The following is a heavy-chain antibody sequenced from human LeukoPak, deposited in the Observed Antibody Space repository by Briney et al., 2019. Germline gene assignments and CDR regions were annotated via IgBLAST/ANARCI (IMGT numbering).Heavy chain of an antibody. D-gene: IGHD3-3*01. CDR1: GLAFSSYS. Sequence: GSLRLSRVASGLAFSSYSMHWVRQAPGKGLDGVGVISYDGSDEYYTDSVKGRFTISRDNSKNTVYLQMNSLRADDTAVYYCARDFTPEWFDIHWGQGTLVTVS. CDR2: ISYDGSDE. CDR3: ARDFTPEWFDIH. J-gene: IGHJ4*02. V-gene: IGHV3-30*04.